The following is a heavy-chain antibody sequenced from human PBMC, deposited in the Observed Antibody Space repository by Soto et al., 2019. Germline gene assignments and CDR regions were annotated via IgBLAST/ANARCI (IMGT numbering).Heavy chain of an antibody. Sequence: GGSLRLSCAASGFTFSSYSMNWVRQAPGKGLEWVSYISSSSSTIYYGDSVKGRITNSRDNAKNSLYLQMNSLRDEDTAVYYCARDVNSKYYYDSSGYFFPDAFDIWGQGTMVTVSS. J-gene: IGHJ3*02. D-gene: IGHD3-22*01. CDR1: GFTFSSYS. CDR3: ARDVNSKYYYDSSGYFFPDAFDI. V-gene: IGHV3-48*02. CDR2: ISSSSSTI.